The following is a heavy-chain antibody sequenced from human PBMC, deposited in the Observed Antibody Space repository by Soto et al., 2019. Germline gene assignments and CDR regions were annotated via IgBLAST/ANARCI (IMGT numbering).Heavy chain of an antibody. CDR3: ARNRAAPTTNYAMDV. CDR2: IWHDGSDI. J-gene: IGHJ6*02. V-gene: IGHV3-33*01. D-gene: IGHD1-26*01. CDR1: GFTFSSDV. Sequence: QVQLVESGGGVVQPGRSLRVSCVASGFTFSSDVMHWVRQAPGKGLEWVALIWHDGSDISYGDYVRGRFTISRDNSKNTLYLQKNRRIADDTAVYYCARNRAAPTTNYAMDVWGQGTTVTVSS.